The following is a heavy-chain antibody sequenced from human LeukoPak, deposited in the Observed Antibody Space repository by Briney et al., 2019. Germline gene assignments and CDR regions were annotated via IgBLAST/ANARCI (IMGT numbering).Heavy chain of an antibody. CDR3: ARGTMEYNWFDP. CDR2: IYYSGST. J-gene: IGHJ5*02. Sequence: PSETLSLTCTVSGGSISSSSYYWGWIRQPPGKGLEWIGSIYYSGSTYYNPSLKSRVTISVDTSKNQFSLKLSSVTAADTAVYYCARGTMEYNWFDPWGQGTLVTVSS. CDR1: GGSISSSSYY. D-gene: IGHD1-7*01. V-gene: IGHV4-39*01.